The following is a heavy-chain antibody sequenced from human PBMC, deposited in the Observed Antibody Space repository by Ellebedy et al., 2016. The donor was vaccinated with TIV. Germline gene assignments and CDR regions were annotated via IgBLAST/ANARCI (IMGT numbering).Heavy chain of an antibody. J-gene: IGHJ2*01. CDR3: TTEYYWYFDL. CDR1: GFSFRSAW. V-gene: IGHV3-15*01. Sequence: PGGSLRLSCVVSGFSFRSAWMSWVRQAPGKGLEWVGLIRNKNDGGTTDYAAPVKGRFTISRDDSENTLYLQMNSLKTEDTAVYYCTTEYYWYFDLWGRGTLVTVSS. CDR2: IRNKNDGGTT.